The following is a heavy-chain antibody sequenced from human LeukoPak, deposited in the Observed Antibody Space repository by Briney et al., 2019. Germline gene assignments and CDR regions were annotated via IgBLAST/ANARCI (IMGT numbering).Heavy chain of an antibody. J-gene: IGHJ4*02. CDR3: ARDRIAGATLNTFDY. D-gene: IGHD1-26*01. Sequence: ASVKVSCKASGYTFTSYGISWVRQAPGQGLEWMGWISAYNGDTNYAQKLQGRVTMTTDTSTSTAYMELRSLRSDDTAVYYCARDRIAGATLNTFDYWGQGTLVTVSS. V-gene: IGHV1-18*01. CDR1: GYTFTSYG. CDR2: ISAYNGDT.